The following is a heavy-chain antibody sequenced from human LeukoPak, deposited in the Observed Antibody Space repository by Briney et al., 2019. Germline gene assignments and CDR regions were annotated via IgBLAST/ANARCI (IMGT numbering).Heavy chain of an antibody. J-gene: IGHJ4*02. CDR3: ARVANGATVFDF. D-gene: IGHD2-8*01. CDR2: ISPSGAYI. V-gene: IGHV3-21*01. Sequence: PGGSLRLSCAASGFTFNTYSMNWVRQAPGKGLEWVSSISPSGAYIYYADSLKGRFTISRDNAKTSLFLQMNSLRAEDTAVYYCARVANGATVFDFWGQGTLVTVSS. CDR1: GFTFNTYS.